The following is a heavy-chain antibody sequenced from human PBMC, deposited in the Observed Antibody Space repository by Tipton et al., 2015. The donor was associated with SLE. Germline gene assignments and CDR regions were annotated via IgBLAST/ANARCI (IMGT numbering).Heavy chain of an antibody. J-gene: IGHJ6*03. CDR3: AREGRDYYDSSGYDSYYYYYMDV. Sequence: SLRLSCAASGFTFSNYWMSWVRQAPGKGLEWVANIKQDGSEKYYVDSVGGRFTVSRDNARNSLYLQMNSLRAEDTAVYYCAREGRDYYDSSGYDSYYYYYMDVWGKGTTVTVSS. D-gene: IGHD3-22*01. CDR2: IKQDGSEK. CDR1: GFTFSNYW. V-gene: IGHV3-7*01.